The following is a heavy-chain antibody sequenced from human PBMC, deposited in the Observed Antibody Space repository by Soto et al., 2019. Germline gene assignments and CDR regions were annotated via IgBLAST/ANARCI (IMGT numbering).Heavy chain of an antibody. CDR2: INAGNGNT. Sequence: ASVKVSCKASGYTFTSYAMHWVRQAPGQRLAWMGWINAGNGNTKYSQSFQGRVTITRDTSTSTAYMEPRSLRSDDTAVYYCARYVVANAVGYFSYYGMDVRGQGTTVTVSS. CDR3: ARYVVANAVGYFSYYGMDV. D-gene: IGHD3-10*01. CDR1: GYTFTSYA. V-gene: IGHV1-3*01. J-gene: IGHJ6*02.